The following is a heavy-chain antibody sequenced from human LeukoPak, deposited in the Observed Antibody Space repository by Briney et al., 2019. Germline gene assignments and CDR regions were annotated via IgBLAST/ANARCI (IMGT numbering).Heavy chain of an antibody. CDR3: ARDAVTYDAFDI. CDR1: GGSITNYY. J-gene: IGHJ3*02. V-gene: IGHV4-59*01. CDR2: VLYSGST. D-gene: IGHD2-21*02. Sequence: SETLSLTCTVSGGSITNYYWNWIRQPPGKGLEWIGYVLYSGSTNYNPSLKSRVTISVDASKNQFSLKLSSVTAADTAVYYCARDAVTYDAFDIWGQGTMVTVSS.